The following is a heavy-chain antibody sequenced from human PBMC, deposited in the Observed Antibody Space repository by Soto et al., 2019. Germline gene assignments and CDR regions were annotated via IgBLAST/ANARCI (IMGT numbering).Heavy chain of an antibody. V-gene: IGHV3-30*18. Sequence: GSLRLSCAASGFTFSSYGMHWVRQAPGKGLEWVAVISYDGSNKYYADPVKGRFTISRDNSKNTLYLQMNSLRAEDTAVYYCAKLSLGAMNAFFEYWGQGTLVTVS. D-gene: IGHD1-26*01. CDR1: GFTFSSYG. CDR3: AKLSLGAMNAFFEY. J-gene: IGHJ4*02. CDR2: ISYDGSNK.